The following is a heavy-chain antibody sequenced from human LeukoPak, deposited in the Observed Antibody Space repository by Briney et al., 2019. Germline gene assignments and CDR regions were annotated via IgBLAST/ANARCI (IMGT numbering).Heavy chain of an antibody. CDR1: GGSISSYY. Sequence: PSETLSLTCTVSGGSISSYYWSWIRQPPGKGLKWIGYIYYSGSTNYNPSLKSRVTISVDTSKNQFSLKLSSVTAADTAVYYCARIGEWELPDYWGQGTLVTVSS. J-gene: IGHJ4*02. V-gene: IGHV4-59*01. D-gene: IGHD1-26*01. CDR3: ARIGEWELPDY. CDR2: IYYSGST.